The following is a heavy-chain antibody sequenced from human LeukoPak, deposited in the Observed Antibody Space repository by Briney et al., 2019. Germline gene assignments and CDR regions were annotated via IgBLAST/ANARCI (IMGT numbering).Heavy chain of an antibody. V-gene: IGHV3-66*01. D-gene: IGHD6-19*01. CDR1: GFTVSSNY. CDR2: IYSGGST. Sequence: GGSLRLSCAASGFTVSSNYMSWVRQAPGKGLEWVSVIYSGGSTYYADSVQGRFTISKDNSKNTLYLQMNSLRPEDTAVYFCARASRWLAFDNWGQGTLVTISS. J-gene: IGHJ4*02. CDR3: ARASRWLAFDN.